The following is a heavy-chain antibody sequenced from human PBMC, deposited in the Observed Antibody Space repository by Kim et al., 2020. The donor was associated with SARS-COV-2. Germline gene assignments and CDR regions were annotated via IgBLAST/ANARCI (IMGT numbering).Heavy chain of an antibody. CDR1: GFTFSNYG. J-gene: IGHJ4*01. D-gene: IGHD6-25*01. V-gene: IGHV3-74*01. CDR3: AKDSTGCVWTYLDY. CDR2: INCDGSST. Sequence: GGSLRLSCAASGFTFSNYGMHWVRQAPGKGLEWVSRINCDGSSTSYADSVKGRFTISRDNAKNTLYLQMNSLRAEDTAVYYCAKDSTGCVWTYLDYWG.